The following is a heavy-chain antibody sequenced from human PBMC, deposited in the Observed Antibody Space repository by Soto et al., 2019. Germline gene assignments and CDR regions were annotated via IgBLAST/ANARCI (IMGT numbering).Heavy chain of an antibody. Sequence: QVQLVQSGAEVKKPGSSVKVSCKASGGTFSSYAISWVRQAPGQGLEWMGGIIPIFGTANYAQKFQGRVTITADEATRTAYMELSSLRSEDTAVYYCARGGYSYGFYYYYGMDVWGQGTTVTVSS. CDR3: ARGGYSYGFYYYYGMDV. CDR2: IIPIFGTA. CDR1: GGTFSSYA. V-gene: IGHV1-69*01. J-gene: IGHJ6*02. D-gene: IGHD5-18*01.